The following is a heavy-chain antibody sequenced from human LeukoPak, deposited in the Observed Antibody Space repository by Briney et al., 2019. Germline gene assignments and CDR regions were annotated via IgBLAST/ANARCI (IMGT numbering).Heavy chain of an antibody. CDR2: IYYSGST. V-gene: IGHV4-59*08. CDR1: GGSISSYY. D-gene: IGHD6-19*01. Sequence: KPSETLSLTCTVSGGSISSYYWSWIRQPPGKGLEWIGYIYYSGSTNYNPSLKSRVTISVDTSKNQFSLKLSSVTAADAAAYYCARHPTSGQVDYWGQGTLVTVSS. J-gene: IGHJ4*02. CDR3: ARHPTSGQVDY.